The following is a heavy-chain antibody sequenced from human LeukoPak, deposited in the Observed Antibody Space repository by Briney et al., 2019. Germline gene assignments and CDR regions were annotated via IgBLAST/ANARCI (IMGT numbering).Heavy chain of an antibody. D-gene: IGHD2-15*01. V-gene: IGHV3-23*01. Sequence: GGSLRLSCAASGFTFSSHGMNWVRQAPGKGLEWVSGISGSGVITYYADPLKGRFTISRDNSKNTLDLQMNSLRAVDTAVYYCAKDVVVVAAGVFDYWGQGTLVTVSS. CDR2: ISGSGVIT. CDR3: AKDVVVVAAGVFDY. CDR1: GFTFSSHG. J-gene: IGHJ4*02.